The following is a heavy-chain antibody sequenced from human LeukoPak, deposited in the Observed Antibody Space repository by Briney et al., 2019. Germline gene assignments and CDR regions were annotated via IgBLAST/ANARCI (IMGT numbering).Heavy chain of an antibody. Sequence: GGSLRLSCAASGFTFSDYYMSWIRQTPGKGLEWVSYISSSSSYTNYADSVKGRFTISRDNAKNSLYLQMNSLRAEDTAVYYCARDRVKWIQLWFQIDYWGQGTLVTVSS. CDR2: ISSSSSYT. J-gene: IGHJ4*02. D-gene: IGHD5-18*01. CDR3: ARDRVKWIQLWFQIDY. V-gene: IGHV3-11*06. CDR1: GFTFSDYY.